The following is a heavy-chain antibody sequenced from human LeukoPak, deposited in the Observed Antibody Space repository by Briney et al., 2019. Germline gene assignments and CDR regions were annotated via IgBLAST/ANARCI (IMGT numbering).Heavy chain of an antibody. J-gene: IGHJ6*02. V-gene: IGHV3-74*01. Sequence: PGVSLRLSCGASGFTFSSYWMHWVRQTPGKGLVWVSRINGDGRTTDYADSVKGRFAISRDSARNTLYLQMNSLRDEDTAVYYCARGGGGAVKYGLDVWGQGTTVTVSS. CDR2: INGDGRTT. CDR1: GFTFSSYW. CDR3: ARGGGGAVKYGLDV. D-gene: IGHD2-15*01.